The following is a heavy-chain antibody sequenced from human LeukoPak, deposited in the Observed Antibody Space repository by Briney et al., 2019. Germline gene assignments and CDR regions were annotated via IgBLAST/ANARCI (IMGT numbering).Heavy chain of an antibody. CDR1: GFTFSSYA. V-gene: IGHV3-23*01. D-gene: IGHD2/OR15-2a*01. CDR2: ISGSDGST. CDR3: ARFLKTHDYYYYYGMDV. Sequence: PGGSLRLSCAASGFTFSSYAMSWVRQAPGKGLEWVSAISGSDGSTYYTDSVKGRFTISRDNSKNTLYLQMTSLRAEDTAVYYCARFLKTHDYYYYYGMDVWGQGTTVTVSS. J-gene: IGHJ6*02.